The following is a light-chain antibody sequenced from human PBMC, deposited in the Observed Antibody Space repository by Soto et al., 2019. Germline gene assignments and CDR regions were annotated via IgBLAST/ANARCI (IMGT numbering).Light chain of an antibody. CDR2: DAS. J-gene: IGKJ5*01. CDR3: QQYNTYST. Sequence: DIQMTQSPSTLSASVGDRVTITCRASQSINSWLAWYQQKPGKAPKALIYDASTLRSGVPSRFSGGGSGTEFTLTISSLQPDDFATYYCQQYNTYSTFGQGTRLEIK. CDR1: QSINSW. V-gene: IGKV1-5*01.